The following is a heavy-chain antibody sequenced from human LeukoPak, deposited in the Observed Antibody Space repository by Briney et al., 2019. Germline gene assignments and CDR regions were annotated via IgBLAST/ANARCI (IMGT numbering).Heavy chain of an antibody. CDR3: ARDRVGATYAFDI. J-gene: IGHJ3*02. D-gene: IGHD1-26*01. Sequence: SETLSLTCAVSGYSISSANYWGWMRQPPGKGLEWIVSIHHSGSTYFNPSLKSRVTISVDTSKNQFSLKLTSVTAADTAVYYCARDRVGATYAFDIWGQGTMVTVSS. CDR1: GYSISSANY. CDR2: IHHSGST. V-gene: IGHV4-38-2*02.